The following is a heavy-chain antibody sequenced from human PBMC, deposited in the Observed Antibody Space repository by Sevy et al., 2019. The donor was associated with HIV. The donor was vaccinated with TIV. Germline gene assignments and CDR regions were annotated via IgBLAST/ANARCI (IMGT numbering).Heavy chain of an antibody. J-gene: IGHJ4*02. V-gene: IGHV3-48*03. CDR1: GFTFSSYE. Sequence: GGSLRLSCAASGFTFSSYEMNWVRQAPGKGLEWVSYISSSGSTIYYADSVKGRFTISRDNAKNSLYLQMNSLRADDMAVYYCARGVRARVLRFLEWLFDYWGQGTLVTVSS. D-gene: IGHD3-3*01. CDR3: ARGVRARVLRFLEWLFDY. CDR2: ISSSGSTI.